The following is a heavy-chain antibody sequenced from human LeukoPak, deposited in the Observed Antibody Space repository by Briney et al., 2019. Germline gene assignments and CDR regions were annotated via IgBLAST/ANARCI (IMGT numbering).Heavy chain of an antibody. CDR2: ISASGDST. J-gene: IGHJ4*02. V-gene: IGHV3-23*01. D-gene: IGHD3-9*01. CDR3: ARDFHYFDILTGPFDY. CDR1: GFTFTTYG. Sequence: HPGGSLRLSCAASGFTFTTYGMSWVRQAPGKGLQWVSGISASGDSTNYADSVKGRFTISRDNSKNTLYLQMNSLRAEDTAVYYCARDFHYFDILTGPFDYWGQGTLVTVSS.